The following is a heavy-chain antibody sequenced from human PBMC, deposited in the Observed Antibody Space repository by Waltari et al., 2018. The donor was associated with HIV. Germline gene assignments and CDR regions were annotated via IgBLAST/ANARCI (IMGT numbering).Heavy chain of an antibody. CDR2: INIDGSRI. J-gene: IGHJ4*02. Sequence: EVQLVQSGGGLIKPGGSLRLSCAASGFSVSSYWMHWVRQTPGKGLVWVSRINIDGSRIDYADSVRGRFTISRDNAKNTLSLQMNSLTEEDTAVYYCSRDTFGEYDYWGQGTLVTVSS. V-gene: IGHV3-74*01. CDR3: SRDTFGEYDY. CDR1: GFSVSSYW. D-gene: IGHD3-10*01.